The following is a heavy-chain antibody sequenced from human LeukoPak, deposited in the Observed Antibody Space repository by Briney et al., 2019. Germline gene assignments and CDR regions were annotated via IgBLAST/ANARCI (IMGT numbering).Heavy chain of an antibody. CDR1: GLTVNNYA. J-gene: IGHJ4*02. V-gene: IGHV3-23*01. Sequence: PGGPLRLSCAASGLTVNNYAMSWVRQAPGRGLEWVSGISGSGDSTYYADSVKGRFTISRDNSKNTLYLQMNSLRAEDTAVYYCARGRYCSRTSCYIDYWGQGTLVTVSS. D-gene: IGHD2-2*02. CDR2: ISGSGDST. CDR3: ARGRYCSRTSCYIDY.